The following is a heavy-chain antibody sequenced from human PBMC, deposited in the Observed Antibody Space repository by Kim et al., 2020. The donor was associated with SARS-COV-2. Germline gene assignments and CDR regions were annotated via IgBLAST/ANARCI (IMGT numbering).Heavy chain of an antibody. J-gene: IGHJ4*02. V-gene: IGHV3-30*02. D-gene: IGHD2-15*01. Sequence: GRFTISRDKSKNTLYLQMNSLRAEDTAVYYCAKDQGKGYCSGGSCYYFDYWGQGTLVTVSS. CDR3: AKDQGKGYCSGGSCYYFDY.